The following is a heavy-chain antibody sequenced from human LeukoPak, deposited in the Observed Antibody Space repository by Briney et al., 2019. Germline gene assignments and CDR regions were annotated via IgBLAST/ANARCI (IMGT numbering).Heavy chain of an antibody. Sequence: GGSLRLSCAASGFTFSSYAMHWVRQAPGKGLEWVAVISYDGSNKYYADSVKGRFTISRDNSKNTLYLQMNSLRAEDTAVYYCASSGGIYYDSIFDYWGQGTLVTVSS. J-gene: IGHJ4*02. D-gene: IGHD3-22*01. CDR1: GFTFSSYA. CDR3: ASSGGIYYDSIFDY. V-gene: IGHV3-30-3*01. CDR2: ISYDGSNK.